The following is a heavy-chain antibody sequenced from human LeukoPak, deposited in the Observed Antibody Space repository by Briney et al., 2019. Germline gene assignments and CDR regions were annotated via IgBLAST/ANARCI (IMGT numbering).Heavy chain of an antibody. Sequence: SETLSLTCTVSGGSISSSSYYWGWIRQPPGKGLEWIGSIYYSGSTYYNPSLKSRVTISVDTSKNQFSLKLSSVTAADTDVYYCARQFLVAFGEYQLPTWFDPWGQGTLVTVSS. CDR3: ARQFLVAFGEYQLPTWFDP. D-gene: IGHD2-2*01. CDR1: GGSISSSSYY. J-gene: IGHJ5*02. V-gene: IGHV4-39*01. CDR2: IYYSGST.